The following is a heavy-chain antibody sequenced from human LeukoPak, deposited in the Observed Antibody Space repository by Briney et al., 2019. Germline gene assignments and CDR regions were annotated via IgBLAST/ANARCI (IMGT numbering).Heavy chain of an antibody. J-gene: IGHJ4*02. CDR2: ISSSSDII. CDR1: GLTFSGYS. Sequence: GGSLRLSCAASGLTFSGYSMNWVRQAPGKGLEWISYISSSSDIIYNADSVKGRFTISRDNAKNSLFLQMNSLRAEDTAVYYCARGWQGDYFDYWGQGTLVTVSS. CDR3: ARGWQGDYFDY. D-gene: IGHD5-24*01. V-gene: IGHV3-48*01.